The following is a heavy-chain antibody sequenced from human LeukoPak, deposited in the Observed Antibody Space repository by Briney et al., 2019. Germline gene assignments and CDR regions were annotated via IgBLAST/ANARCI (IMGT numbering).Heavy chain of an antibody. CDR3: ASMYSSGWPHFDY. V-gene: IGHV3-48*01. D-gene: IGHD6-19*01. J-gene: IGHJ4*02. CDR2: ISSSSSTI. CDR1: RFTLSSYS. Sequence: GGSLRLSCAASRFTLSSYSMNWVRQAPGKGLEWVSYISSSSSTIYYADSVKGRFTISRDNAKNSLYLQMNSLRAEDTAVYYCASMYSSGWPHFDYWGQGTLVTVSS.